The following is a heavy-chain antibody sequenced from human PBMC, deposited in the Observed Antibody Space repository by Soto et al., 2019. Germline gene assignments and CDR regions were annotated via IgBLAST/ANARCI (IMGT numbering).Heavy chain of an antibody. J-gene: IGHJ4*02. CDR1: GFTFSSYS. D-gene: IGHD3-22*01. CDR3: TTGLSNGYYNFDY. CDR2: IKGESDGGTT. Sequence: GSLRLSCAASGFTFSSYSMNWVRQAPGKGLEWIGRIKGESDGGTTDYATPVKGRFSISRDQSKDTLYLHMNSLKTEDTAVYYCTTGLSNGYYNFDYWGQGT. V-gene: IGHV3-15*01.